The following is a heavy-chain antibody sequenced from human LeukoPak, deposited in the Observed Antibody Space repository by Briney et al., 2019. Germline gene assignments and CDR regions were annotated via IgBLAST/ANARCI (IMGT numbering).Heavy chain of an antibody. CDR1: GFIFDMHD. V-gene: IGHV3-30*02. J-gene: IGHJ4*02. D-gene: IGHD1-26*01. Sequence: GGSLRLSSGASGFIFDMHDMHWVRQAPGKGLEWVAFIRSDGYHTYYADSVKGRFTITRDNYKNTVYLQMNSLRVEDMAVYYCAKPSGSGVDYWGRGTRVTVSS. CDR2: IRSDGYHT. CDR3: AKPSGSGVDY.